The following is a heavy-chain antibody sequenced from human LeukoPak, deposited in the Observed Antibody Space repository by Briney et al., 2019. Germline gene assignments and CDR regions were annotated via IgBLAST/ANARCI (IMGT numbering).Heavy chain of an antibody. CDR1: GFTFSSYA. V-gene: IGHV3-66*01. CDR2: IYRSGST. D-gene: IGHD2-2*01. Sequence: GGSLRLSCAASGFTFSSYAMSWVRQAPGMGLEWVSVIYRSGSTYYADSVKGRFTISRDNSNNTVYLQMNSLRADDTAVYYCARGSTGWSRGDYWGRGTLVTVSS. CDR3: ARGSTGWSRGDY. J-gene: IGHJ4*02.